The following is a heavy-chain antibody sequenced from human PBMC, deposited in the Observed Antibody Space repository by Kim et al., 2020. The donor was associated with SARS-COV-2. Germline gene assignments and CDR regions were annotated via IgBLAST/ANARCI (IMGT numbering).Heavy chain of an antibody. Sequence: WGSLRLSYAASGFTFSSYGMHWVRQAPGKGLEWVAVISYDGSNKYYTDSVKGRFTISRDNSKNTLYLQMNSLRAEDTAVYYCAIVDYYDSSGLDYWGQGTLVTVSS. J-gene: IGHJ4*02. D-gene: IGHD3-22*01. CDR1: GFTFSSYG. V-gene: IGHV3-30*03. CDR3: AIVDYYDSSGLDY. CDR2: ISYDGSNK.